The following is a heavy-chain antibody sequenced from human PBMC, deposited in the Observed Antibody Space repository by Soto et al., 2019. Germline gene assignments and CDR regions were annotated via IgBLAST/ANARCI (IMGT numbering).Heavy chain of an antibody. Sequence: QLQLQESGPGLVKPSETLSLTCTVSGGSISRSSYYWGWIRQPPGKGLEWIGSIYYSGSPYYNPSLKRRVTISVDTSKNQFSLKLSSVTAADTAVYYCARHDYGGFGLWGQGTLVTVSS. J-gene: IGHJ4*02. CDR3: ARHDYGGFGL. CDR2: IYYSGSP. CDR1: GGSISRSSYY. D-gene: IGHD4-17*01. V-gene: IGHV4-39*01.